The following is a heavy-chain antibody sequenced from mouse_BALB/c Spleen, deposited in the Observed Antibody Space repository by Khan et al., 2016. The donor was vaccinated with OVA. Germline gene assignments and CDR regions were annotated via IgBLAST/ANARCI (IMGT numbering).Heavy chain of an antibody. CDR2: IYPGNSDI. CDR3: TRNGFGNYESWDY. D-gene: IGHD2-1*01. V-gene: IGHV1-5*01. CDR1: GYTFTSYW. J-gene: IGHJ2*01. Sequence: VQLKQSGTVLARPGASVKMSCKASGYTFTSYWMHWVKQRPGQGLEWIGAIYPGNSDINYNQKFKGKAKLTAVTSTSTAYMELNSLTNEDSAVYSCTRNGFGNYESWDYWGQGTTLTVSS.